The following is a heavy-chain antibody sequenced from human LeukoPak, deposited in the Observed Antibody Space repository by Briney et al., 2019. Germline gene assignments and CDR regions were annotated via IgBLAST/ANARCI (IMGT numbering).Heavy chain of an antibody. V-gene: IGHV3-30*03. CDR1: GFTFSRHG. D-gene: IGHD2-2*01. CDR2: ISNDGNKK. Sequence: GGSLRLSCAASGFTFSRHGMHWVRQAPGKGLEWVTVISNDGNKKYYADSVKGRFTTSRDNSKLYLQMDSLRPEDTAVYYCALGRYCSSTSCYQIDYWGQGTLVTVSS. J-gene: IGHJ4*02. CDR3: ALGRYCSSTSCYQIDY.